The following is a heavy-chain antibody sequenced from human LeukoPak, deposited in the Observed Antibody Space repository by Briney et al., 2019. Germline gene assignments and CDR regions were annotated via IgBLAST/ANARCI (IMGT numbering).Heavy chain of an antibody. V-gene: IGHV4-34*01. CDR2: INHSGST. Sequence: SETLSLTCAVYGGSFSGYYWGWIRQPPGKGLEWIGEINHSGSTNYNPSLKSRVTISVGTSKKQISLKLSSVTAADTAVYYCARARKVVPAYFDYWGQGTLVTVSS. CDR1: GGSFSGYY. CDR3: ARARKVVPAYFDY. J-gene: IGHJ4*02. D-gene: IGHD2-2*01.